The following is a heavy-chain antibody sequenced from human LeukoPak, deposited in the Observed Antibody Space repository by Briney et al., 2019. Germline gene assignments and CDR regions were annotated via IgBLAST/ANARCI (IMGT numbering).Heavy chain of an antibody. V-gene: IGHV6-1*01. Sequence: WVRQAPGQGLEWLGRTYYRSKWYNDYAISVKSRMTINADTSKNQFSLQLNSVTPEDTAVYYCAKGRWALFDCWGQGTLVIVSS. CDR3: AKGRWALFDC. D-gene: IGHD3-10*01. J-gene: IGHJ4*02. CDR2: TYYRSKWYN.